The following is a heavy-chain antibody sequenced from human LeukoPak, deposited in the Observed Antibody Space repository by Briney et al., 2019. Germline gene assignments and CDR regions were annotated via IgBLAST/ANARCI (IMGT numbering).Heavy chain of an antibody. J-gene: IGHJ3*02. CDR1: GGSISSYY. CDR2: IHYSGST. CDR3: ARYDFRSGHHDAFDI. V-gene: IGHV4-59*08. Sequence: KPSETLSLTCTVSGGSISSYYWSWIRQPPGKGLEWIGYIHYSGSTNYNPSLKSRVTISVDTSNQFSLKLSSVTAADTAVYYCARYDFRSGHHDAFDIWGHGTMVTVSS. D-gene: IGHD3-3*01.